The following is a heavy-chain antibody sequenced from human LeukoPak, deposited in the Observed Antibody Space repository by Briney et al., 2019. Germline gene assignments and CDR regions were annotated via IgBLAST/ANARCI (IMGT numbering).Heavy chain of an antibody. CDR1: GGTFSSICNY. CDR3: ARRGIGAAGTSCY. Sequence: PAETLTLPCAASGGTFSSICNYWGWIRQPPGKGLEWIGSLYYSGSTYYNTSLKSRVTISVDTSKNQFSLKLSSVTAADTAVYYCARRGIGAAGTSCYWGQGAPVVTVSS. V-gene: IGHV4-39*01. CDR2: LYYSGST. J-gene: IGHJ4*02. D-gene: IGHD6-13*01.